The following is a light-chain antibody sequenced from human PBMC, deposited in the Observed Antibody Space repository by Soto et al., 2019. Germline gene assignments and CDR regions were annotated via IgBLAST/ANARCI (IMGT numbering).Light chain of an antibody. J-gene: IGLJ3*02. V-gene: IGLV1-40*01. CDR3: QSYDSSLSGWV. CDR1: SSNIGAGYD. Sequence: QSVLTQPPSVSGAPGQGVTISCTGGSSNIGAGYDVHWYQQLPGTAPKLLIYGNNNRPSGVPDRFSGSKSGTSASLAITGLQAEDEADYYCQSYDSSLSGWVFGGGTKLTVL. CDR2: GNN.